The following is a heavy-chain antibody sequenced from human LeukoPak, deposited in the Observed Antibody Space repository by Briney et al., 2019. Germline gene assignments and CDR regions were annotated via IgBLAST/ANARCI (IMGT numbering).Heavy chain of an antibody. D-gene: IGHD6-13*01. CDR2: INPNSGGT. J-gene: IGHJ4*02. CDR3: AGDAAAGTAYFDY. Sequence: ASVKVSCKASGYTFTGYYMHWVRQAPGQGLEWMGWINPNSGGTNYAQKFQGRVTMTRDTSISTAYMELSSLRSEDTAVYYCAGDAAAGTAYFDYWGQGTLVTVSS. CDR1: GYTFTGYY. V-gene: IGHV1-2*02.